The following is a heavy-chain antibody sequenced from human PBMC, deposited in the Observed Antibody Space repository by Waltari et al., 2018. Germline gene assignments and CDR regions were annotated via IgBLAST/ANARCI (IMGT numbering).Heavy chain of an antibody. D-gene: IGHD2-21*01. CDR1: GGSISSHY. CDR2: ISYRGCT. CDR3: ASVFCCGDCYDHRLYYFDF. J-gene: IGHJ4*02. Sequence: QVQLQESGPGLVKPSETLSRTCTVSGGSISSHYWSWIRQPPGKGLEWSGYISYRGCTSSTPTLNSRVTISVDTSKNPFSLKLSSVTAAATAVYYCASVFCCGDCYDHRLYYFDFWGQGTLVTVSS. V-gene: IGHV4-59*11.